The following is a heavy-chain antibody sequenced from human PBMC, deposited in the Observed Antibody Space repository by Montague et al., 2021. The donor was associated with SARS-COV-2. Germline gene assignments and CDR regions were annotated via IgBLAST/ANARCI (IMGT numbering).Heavy chain of an antibody. CDR3: ARLRDRAVPSPILGIGPYFTYYYMDV. Sequence: SETLSLTCTVSGGSISSYYWSWIRQPPGKGLEWIGYIYYSGSTNYNPSLKNRLTISVDTSKNQFSLKLTSVAATDTAVYYCARLRDRAVPSPILGIGPYFTYYYMDVWGKGTTVTVSS. D-gene: IGHD2-2*02. V-gene: IGHV4-59*12. CDR1: GGSISSYY. CDR2: IYYSGST. J-gene: IGHJ6*03.